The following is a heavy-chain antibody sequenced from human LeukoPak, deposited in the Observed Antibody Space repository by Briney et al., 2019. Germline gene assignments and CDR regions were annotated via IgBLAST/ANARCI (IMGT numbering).Heavy chain of an antibody. CDR2: FDPEDGET. Sequence: ASVKVSCKASGYTLSELSMHWVRQAPGKGLEWMGGFDPEDGETIYAQKFQGRVTMTEDTSTDTAYMELSSLRSEDTAVYYCATTGKNYYYYYGMDVWGQGTTVTVSS. J-gene: IGHJ6*02. CDR3: ATTGKNYYYYYGMDV. V-gene: IGHV1-24*01. CDR1: GYTLSELS. D-gene: IGHD1-1*01.